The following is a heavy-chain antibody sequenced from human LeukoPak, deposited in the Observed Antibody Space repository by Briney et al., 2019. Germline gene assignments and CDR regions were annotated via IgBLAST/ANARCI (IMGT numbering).Heavy chain of an antibody. CDR1: GFTFSSYA. CDR3: VRDWYYYDSITGDYYYYGMDV. J-gene: IGHJ6*02. CDR2: ISGSGGST. D-gene: IGHD3-22*01. Sequence: GGSLRLSCAASGFTFSSYAMSWVRQAPGKGLEWVSGISGSGGSTYYADSVKGRFTIFRDNSKNTLYLQMNSLRAEDTAVYYCVRDWYYYDSITGDYYYYGMDVWGQGTTVAVSS. V-gene: IGHV3-23*01.